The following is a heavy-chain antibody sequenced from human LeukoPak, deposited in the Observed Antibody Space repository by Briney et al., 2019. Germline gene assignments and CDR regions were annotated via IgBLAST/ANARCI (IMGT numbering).Heavy chain of an antibody. D-gene: IGHD4-17*01. CDR1: GFTFSGYS. J-gene: IGHJ6*03. V-gene: IGHV3-48*01. CDR3: AVMTTVSSRYYYYMDV. Sequence: GGSLRLSCAASGFTFSGYSMNWVRQAPGKGLEWVSYISSSSSTIYYADSVKGRFTISRDNAKKSLYLQMNSLRAEDTAVYYCAVMTTVSSRYYYYMDVWGKGTAVTVSS. CDR2: ISSSSSTI.